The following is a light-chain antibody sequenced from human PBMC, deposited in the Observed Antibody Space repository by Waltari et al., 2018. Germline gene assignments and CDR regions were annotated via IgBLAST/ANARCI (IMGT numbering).Light chain of an antibody. CDR1: QSVGDF. V-gene: IGKV3-11*01. CDR3: QQRGSWPLT. Sequence: EIVLTQFPATLSLSPGERATLSCRPRQSVGDFLAWYQQKPGQAPRLLIYDASKRVTGIPARFSGSGSGTDFTLTISSLEPEDFALYYCQQRGSWPLTFGGGTTVEIK. J-gene: IGKJ4*01. CDR2: DAS.